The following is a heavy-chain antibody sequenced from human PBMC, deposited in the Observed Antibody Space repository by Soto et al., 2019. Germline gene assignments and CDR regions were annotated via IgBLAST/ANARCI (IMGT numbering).Heavy chain of an antibody. Sequence: EVQLVESGGGLVQPGRSLRLSCAASGFTCDDYAMHWVRQAPGKGLEWVSGISWKSGSIGYADSVKGRFTISRDNAKNSLYLQMNSLRAEDTALSYCAKDAVGSSVHFDIWGQGTMVTVSS. CDR3: AKDAVGSSVHFDI. J-gene: IGHJ3*02. CDR1: GFTCDDYA. V-gene: IGHV3-9*01. CDR2: ISWKSGSI. D-gene: IGHD6-19*01.